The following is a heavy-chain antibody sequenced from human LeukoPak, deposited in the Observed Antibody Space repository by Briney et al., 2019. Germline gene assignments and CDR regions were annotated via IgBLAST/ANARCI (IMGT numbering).Heavy chain of an antibody. J-gene: IGHJ6*03. CDR3: AKDWSTYYDFWSGYYANIPIYYYYYMDV. D-gene: IGHD3-3*01. Sequence: GVTLRLSYASSEFIISSYAMSWVRQARGRGQEWGSAISGSGGSTYYADSVKGRFTISRDNPKNTLYLQMNSLRAEDTAVYYCAKDWSTYYDFWSGYYANIPIYYYYYMDVWGKGTTVTVSS. V-gene: IGHV3-23*01. CDR1: EFIISSYA. CDR2: ISGSGGST.